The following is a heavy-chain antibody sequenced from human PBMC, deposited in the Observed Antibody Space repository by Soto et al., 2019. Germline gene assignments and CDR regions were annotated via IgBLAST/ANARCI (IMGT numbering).Heavy chain of an antibody. CDR1: GFTFSSYG. Sequence: QVQLVESGGGVVQPGRSLRLSCAASGFTFSSYGMHWVRQAPGKGLEWVAVISYDGSNKYYADSVKGRFTISRDNSKNXLYLQMSSLRAEDTAVYYCAKGVEGYYGSGSSFDYWGQGTLVTVSS. J-gene: IGHJ4*02. V-gene: IGHV3-30*18. CDR2: ISYDGSNK. CDR3: AKGVEGYYGSGSSFDY. D-gene: IGHD3-10*01.